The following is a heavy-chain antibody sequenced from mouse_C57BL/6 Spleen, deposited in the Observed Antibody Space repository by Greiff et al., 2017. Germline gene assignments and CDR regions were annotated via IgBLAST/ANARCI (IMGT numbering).Heavy chain of an antibody. CDR2: ILPGGGST. D-gene: IGHD1-1*01. J-gene: IGHJ3*01. V-gene: IGHV1-9*01. CDR1: GYTFTGYW. CDR3: AAPGVYVSSCDAY. Sequence: QVQLKESGAELMKPGASVKLSCKATGYTFTGYWIEWVKQRPGHGLEWIGEILPGGGSTNYNEKFKGKATFTADTSSNTAYMQLSSLTTEDSAIYYCAAPGVYVSSCDAYWGQGTLVTVSA.